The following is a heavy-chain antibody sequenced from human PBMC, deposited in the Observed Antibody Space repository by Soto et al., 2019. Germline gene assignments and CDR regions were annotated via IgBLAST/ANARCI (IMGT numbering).Heavy chain of an antibody. CDR2: SSATGAGT. V-gene: IGHV3-23*01. J-gene: IGHJ4*02. Sequence: GGSLRLSCAASGFTFKNYAMHWVRQAPGKGLEWVSFSSATGAGTYYADSVKGRFTISRDNSKNTLYLQMTSLRADDTAVYYCAKDRRAGGNYGFYSDFWGQGALVTVSS. CDR3: AKDRRAGGNYGFYSDF. D-gene: IGHD1-7*01. CDR1: GFTFKNYA.